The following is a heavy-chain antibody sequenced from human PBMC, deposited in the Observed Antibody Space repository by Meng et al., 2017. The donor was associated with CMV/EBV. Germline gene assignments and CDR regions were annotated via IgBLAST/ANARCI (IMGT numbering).Heavy chain of an antibody. D-gene: IGHD3-10*01. CDR2: INNSGGT. CDR3: ATRSISYRAEYYLQ. CDR1: GGSFSGSY. Sequence: SQTLSLTCVVYGGSFSGSYWNWIRQSPGKGLEWIGEINNSGGTYYNPSLETRVAISIDTSKKQFSLKLNSVTAADSAVYYCATRSISYRAEYYLQWGQGTLVTVPQ. J-gene: IGHJ1*01. V-gene: IGHV4-34*01.